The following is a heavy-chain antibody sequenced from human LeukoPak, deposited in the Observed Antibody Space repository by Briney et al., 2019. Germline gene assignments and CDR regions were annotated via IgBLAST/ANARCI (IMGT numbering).Heavy chain of an antibody. J-gene: IGHJ4*02. CDR1: GFTFSTYW. CDR3: ARARYFDY. CDR2: IKEDGSEK. Sequence: GGSLRLSRAASGFTFSTYWMSWVRQAPGKGLEWVANIKEDGSEKNYVDSVKGRFTISRDNAKNSLYLQMNSLRAEDTAVYYCARARYFDYWGQGMLVTVSS. V-gene: IGHV3-7*01.